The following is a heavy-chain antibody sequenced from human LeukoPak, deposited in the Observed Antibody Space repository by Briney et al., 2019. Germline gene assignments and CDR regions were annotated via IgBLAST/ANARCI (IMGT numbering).Heavy chain of an antibody. D-gene: IGHD3-22*01. Sequence: PGGSLRLSCAASGFTFSSYSMNWVRQAPGKGLEWVSYISSSSSTIYYADSVKGRFTISRDNAKNSLYLQMNSLRAEDTAVYYCARDPRRFGESRRDSSGYYPYYFDYWGQGTLVTVSS. J-gene: IGHJ4*02. CDR2: ISSSSSTI. CDR3: ARDPRRFGESRRDSSGYYPYYFDY. V-gene: IGHV3-48*01. CDR1: GFTFSSYS.